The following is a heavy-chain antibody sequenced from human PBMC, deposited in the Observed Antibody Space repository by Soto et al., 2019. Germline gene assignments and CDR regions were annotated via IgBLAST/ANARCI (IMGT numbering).Heavy chain of an antibody. Sequence: LRLSCAASGFTFSSYAMHWVRQAPGKGLEWVAVISYDGSNKYYADSVKGRFTISRDNSKNTLYLQMNSLRAEDTAVYYCARATIVLMVYATSGMDVWGQGTTVTVSS. D-gene: IGHD2-8*01. V-gene: IGHV3-30-3*01. CDR2: ISYDGSNK. J-gene: IGHJ6*02. CDR1: GFTFSSYA. CDR3: ARATIVLMVYATSGMDV.